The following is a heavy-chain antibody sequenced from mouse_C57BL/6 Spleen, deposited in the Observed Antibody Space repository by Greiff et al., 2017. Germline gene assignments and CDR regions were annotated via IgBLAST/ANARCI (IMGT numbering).Heavy chain of an antibody. Sequence: QVQLKESGPGILQSSQTLSLTCSFSGFSLSTSGMGVSWIRQPSGKGLEWLAHNYWDDDKRYNPSLKSRHTISKDTSRNQVFLKDTSVDTAVTATVCCARSTLGYYAMDYRGQGTSVTDSS. D-gene: IGHD4-1*01. CDR1: GFSLSTSGMG. V-gene: IGHV8-12*01. CDR3: ARSTLGYYAMDY. CDR2: NYWDDDK. J-gene: IGHJ4*01.